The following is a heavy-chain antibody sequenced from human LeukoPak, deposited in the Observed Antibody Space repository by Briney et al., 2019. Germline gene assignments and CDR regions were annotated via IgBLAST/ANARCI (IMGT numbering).Heavy chain of an antibody. J-gene: IGHJ5*02. Sequence: PSETLSLTCTVSGGSISSGGYYWSWIRQHPGKGLEWIGYIYYSGSTYYNPSLKSRVTISVDTSKNQFSLRLSSVTAADTAVYYCARGGYSYEDGKNPKNNWFDPWGQGTLVTVSS. V-gene: IGHV4-31*03. CDR3: ARGGYSYEDGKNPKNNWFDP. CDR1: GGSISSGGYY. CDR2: IYYSGST. D-gene: IGHD5-18*01.